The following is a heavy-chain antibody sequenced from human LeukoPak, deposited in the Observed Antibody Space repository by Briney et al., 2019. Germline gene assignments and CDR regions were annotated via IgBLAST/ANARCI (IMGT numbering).Heavy chain of an antibody. D-gene: IGHD6-6*01. Sequence: GGSLRLSCAASGFTFTSYAMSWVRQAPGKGLELVSAISGSGGSTYYADSVKGRFTISRDNSKNTLYLQMNSLRAEDTAVYYCAEGRGAAHSSYYYGMDVWGQGTTVTVSS. J-gene: IGHJ6*02. CDR3: AEGRGAAHSSYYYGMDV. CDR2: ISGSGGST. V-gene: IGHV3-23*01. CDR1: GFTFTSYA.